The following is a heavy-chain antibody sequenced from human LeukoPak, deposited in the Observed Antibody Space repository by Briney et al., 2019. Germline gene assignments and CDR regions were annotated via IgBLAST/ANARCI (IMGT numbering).Heavy chain of an antibody. CDR1: GFTFGDYA. Sequence: PGRSLRLSCTASGFTFGDYAMSWFRQAPGKGLEWVGFIRSKAYGGTTEYAASVKGRFTISRDDSKSIAYLQVNSLKTEDTAVYYCTRVGYIVATIPYYFDYWGQGTLVTVSS. D-gene: IGHD5-12*01. CDR3: TRVGYIVATIPYYFDY. J-gene: IGHJ4*02. CDR2: IRSKAYGGTT. V-gene: IGHV3-49*03.